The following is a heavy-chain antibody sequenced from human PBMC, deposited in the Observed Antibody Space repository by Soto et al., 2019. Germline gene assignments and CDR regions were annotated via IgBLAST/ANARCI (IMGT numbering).Heavy chain of an antibody. D-gene: IGHD6-13*01. J-gene: IGHJ6*02. V-gene: IGHV5-51*01. CDR1: GYSFTTYW. CDR2: IYPGDSDT. CDR3: ARTSAAGKYYYGMDV. Sequence: PGESLKISCKGSGYSFTTYWFAWVRQTSVKDQKWMGIIYPGDSDTRYSPSFQGQVTISADKSISTAYLQWSSLKASDTAMYYCARTSAAGKYYYGMDVLRQGTTVSVS.